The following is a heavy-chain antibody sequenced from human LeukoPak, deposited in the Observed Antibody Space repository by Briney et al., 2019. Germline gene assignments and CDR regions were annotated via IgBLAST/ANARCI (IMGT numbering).Heavy chain of an antibody. Sequence: ASVKVSCKASGSTFTCYYMHWVRQAPGQGLEWMGWINPNSGSTNYAQKFQGRVTMTRDTSISTAYMELSRLRSDDTAVYYCARGGQYCSSTTCYLDYWGQGTLVTVSS. CDR3: ARGGQYCSSTTCYLDY. J-gene: IGHJ4*02. CDR1: GSTFTCYY. D-gene: IGHD2-2*01. CDR2: INPNSGST. V-gene: IGHV1-2*02.